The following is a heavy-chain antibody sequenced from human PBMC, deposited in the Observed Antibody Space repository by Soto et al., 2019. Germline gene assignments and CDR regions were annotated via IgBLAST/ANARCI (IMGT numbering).Heavy chain of an antibody. CDR2: IPYSGST. V-gene: IGHV4-59*08. J-gene: IGHJ4*02. D-gene: IGHD2-2*01. Sequence: SETLSLTCTVSGGSISSYYWNWIRQSPGKGLEWIGSIPYSGSTNYNPSLKSRVTISVDTSKNQFSLKLSSVSAADTAVYYCARHKTSRYDYWGQGTQVTVSS. CDR1: GGSISSYY. CDR3: ARHKTSRYDY.